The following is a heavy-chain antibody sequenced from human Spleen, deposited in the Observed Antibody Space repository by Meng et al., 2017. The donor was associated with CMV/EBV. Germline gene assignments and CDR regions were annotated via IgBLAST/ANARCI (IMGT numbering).Heavy chain of an antibody. J-gene: IGHJ6*02. V-gene: IGHV4-38-2*02. CDR3: ARDSHRAVAGTGTYGMDV. CDR2: IYYSGST. CDR1: GYSISSGYY. D-gene: IGHD6-19*01. Sequence: SETLSLTCTVSGYSISSGYYWGWIRQPPGKGLEWIGSIYYSGSTYYNPSLKSRVTISVDTSKNQFSLKLSSMTAADTAVYYCARDSHRAVAGTGTYGMDVWGQGTTVTVSS.